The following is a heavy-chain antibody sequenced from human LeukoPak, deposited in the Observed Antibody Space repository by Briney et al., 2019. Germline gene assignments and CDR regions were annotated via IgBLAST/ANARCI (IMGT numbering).Heavy chain of an antibody. J-gene: IGHJ4*02. Sequence: GGSLRLSCAASGFTFSSYGMNWVRQAPGKGLEWVSSISSSSSYIYYADSVKGRFTISRDNAKNSLYLQMNSLRAEDTAVYYCARDFIAVAGTGDWGQGTLVTVSS. D-gene: IGHD6-19*01. V-gene: IGHV3-21*01. CDR3: ARDFIAVAGTGD. CDR1: GFTFSSYG. CDR2: ISSSSSYI.